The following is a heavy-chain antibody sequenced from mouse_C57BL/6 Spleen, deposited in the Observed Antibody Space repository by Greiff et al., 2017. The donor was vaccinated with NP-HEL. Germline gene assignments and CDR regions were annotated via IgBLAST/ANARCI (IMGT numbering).Heavy chain of an antibody. Sequence: QVQLKESGAELVKPGASVKLSCKASGYTFTEYTIHWVKQRSGQGLEWIGWFYPGSGSIKYNEKFKDKATLTADKSSSTVYMELSRLTSEDSAVYFCARHEDRGYGNYAWFAYWGQGTLVTVSA. D-gene: IGHD2-10*02. V-gene: IGHV1-62-2*01. CDR1: GYTFTEYT. CDR2: FYPGSGSI. J-gene: IGHJ3*01. CDR3: ARHEDRGYGNYAWFAY.